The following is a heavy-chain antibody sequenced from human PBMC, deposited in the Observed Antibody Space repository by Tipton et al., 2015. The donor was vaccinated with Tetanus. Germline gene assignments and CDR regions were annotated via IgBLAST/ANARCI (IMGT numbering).Heavy chain of an antibody. CDR3: ARLSSSANDAHGFDI. Sequence: TLSLTCSVSGGSISYTNYYWGWIRQAPGKGLEWIGSIYNTGNAYSNPALTNRVTMSVDASMIQFSLRLRSVTAADTAMYYCARLSSSANDAHGFDIWGQGTMVTVSS. J-gene: IGHJ3*02. D-gene: IGHD2-8*01. V-gene: IGHV4-39*01. CDR2: IYNTGNA. CDR1: GGSISYTNYY.